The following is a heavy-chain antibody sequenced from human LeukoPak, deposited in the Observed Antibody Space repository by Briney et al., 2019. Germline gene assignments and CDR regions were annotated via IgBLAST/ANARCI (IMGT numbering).Heavy chain of an antibody. D-gene: IGHD3-22*01. J-gene: IGHJ6*02. CDR1: GLTFSDYG. CDR2: IWYDGSYK. V-gene: IGHV3-33*01. Sequence: GRSLRLSCAASGLTFSDYGMHWVRQAPGKGQEWVALIWYDGSYKYYADSVKGRFTISRDNSKNTLYLQMNSLRAEDTAVYYCARDKDYYDSSGYHYYYGMDVWGQGTTVTVSS. CDR3: ARDKDYYDSSGYHYYYGMDV.